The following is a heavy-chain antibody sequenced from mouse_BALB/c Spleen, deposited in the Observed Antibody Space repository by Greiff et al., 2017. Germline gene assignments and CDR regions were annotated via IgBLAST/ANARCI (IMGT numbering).Heavy chain of an antibody. CDR2: IDPANGNT. CDR3: ARTAYGYAMDY. V-gene: IGHV14-3*02. J-gene: IGHJ4*01. Sequence: DVKLVESGAELVKPGASVKLSCTASGFNIKDTYMHWVKQRPEQGLEWIGRIDPANGNTKYDPKFQGKATITADTSSNTAYLQLSSLTSEDTAVYYCARTAYGYAMDYWGQGTSVTVSS. D-gene: IGHD1-2*01. CDR1: GFNIKDTY.